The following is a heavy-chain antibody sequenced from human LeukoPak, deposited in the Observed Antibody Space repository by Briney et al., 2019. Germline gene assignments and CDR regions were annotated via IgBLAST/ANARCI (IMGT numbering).Heavy chain of an antibody. Sequence: GASVKVSCKASGYTFTGYYMHWMRQAPGQGLEWMGWISVYNVNTNYAQKFQGRVTMTRDTSTNTVYMELTSLTSDDTAVYFCARDEIFGVGTHFDYWGQGTLVIVSS. CDR3: ARDEIFGVGTHFDY. J-gene: IGHJ4*02. CDR1: GYTFTGYY. D-gene: IGHD3-3*01. V-gene: IGHV1-18*04. CDR2: ISVYNVNT.